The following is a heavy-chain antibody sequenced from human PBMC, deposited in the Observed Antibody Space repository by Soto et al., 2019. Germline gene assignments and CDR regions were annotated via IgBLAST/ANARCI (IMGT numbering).Heavy chain of an antibody. CDR2: IYHSGST. V-gene: IGHV4-38-2*02. D-gene: IGHD3-22*01. J-gene: IGHJ6*02. Sequence: PSETLSLTCAVSGYSISSGYYWGWIRQPPGKGLEWIGSIYHSGSTYYNPSLKSRVTISVDTPKNQFSLKLSSVTAADTAVYYCAREGYYDSRFMDVWGQGTTVTVSS. CDR1: GYSISSGYY. CDR3: AREGYYDSRFMDV.